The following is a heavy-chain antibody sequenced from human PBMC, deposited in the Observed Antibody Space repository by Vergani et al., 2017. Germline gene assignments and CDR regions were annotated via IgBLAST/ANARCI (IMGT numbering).Heavy chain of an antibody. CDR3: ATYYDILTAGPHYYYYYGMDV. Sequence: VQLVQSGAEVKKPGSSVKVSCKASGGTFSSYAISWVRQAPGQGLEWMGIIYPGDSDTRYSPSFQGQVTISADKSISTAYLQWSSLKASDTAMYYCATYYDILTAGPHYYYYYGMDVWGQGTTVTVSS. CDR2: IYPGDSDT. CDR1: GGTFSSYA. V-gene: IGHV5-51*01. D-gene: IGHD3-9*01. J-gene: IGHJ6*02.